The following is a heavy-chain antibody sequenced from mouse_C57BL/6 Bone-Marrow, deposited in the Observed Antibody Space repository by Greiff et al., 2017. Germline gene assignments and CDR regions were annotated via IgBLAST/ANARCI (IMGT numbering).Heavy chain of an antibody. Sequence: QVQLQQPGAELARPGSSVKLSCQASGYTFTSYWMHCVKQRPIQGLEWIGNIDPSDSETHYNQKFKDKATLPVDKSSSTAYMQLSSLSSEDSAVYYCARTDYSNYDWYFDVWGTGTTVTVSS. CDR1: GYTFTSYW. D-gene: IGHD2-5*01. CDR3: ARTDYSNYDWYFDV. J-gene: IGHJ1*03. V-gene: IGHV1-52*01. CDR2: IDPSDSET.